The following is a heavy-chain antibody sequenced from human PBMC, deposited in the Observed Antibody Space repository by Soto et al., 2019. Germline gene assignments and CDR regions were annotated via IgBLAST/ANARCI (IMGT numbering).Heavy chain of an antibody. D-gene: IGHD3-10*01. V-gene: IGHV3-30-3*01. Sequence: SCAASGFTFSSYAMHWVRQAPGKGLEWVAVISYDGSNKYYADSVKGRFTISRDNSKNTLYLQMNSLRAEDTAVYYCARDYYGSGSYNPWGQGTLVTAPQ. CDR1: GFTFSSYA. J-gene: IGHJ5*02. CDR2: ISYDGSNK. CDR3: ARDYYGSGSYNP.